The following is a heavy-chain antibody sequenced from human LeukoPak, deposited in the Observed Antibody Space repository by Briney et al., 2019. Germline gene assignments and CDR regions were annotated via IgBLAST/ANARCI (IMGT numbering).Heavy chain of an antibody. J-gene: IGHJ5*02. Sequence: SETLSLTCAVSGGSISSSNWWSWVRQPPGKGLEWIGEIYHSGSTNYNPSLKSRVTISVDKSKNQFSLKLSSVTAADTAVYYCARSKIGSYYVGNWFDPWGQGTLVTVSS. CDR2: IYHSGST. CDR3: ARSKIGSYYVGNWFDP. D-gene: IGHD1-26*01. V-gene: IGHV4-4*02. CDR1: GGSISSSNW.